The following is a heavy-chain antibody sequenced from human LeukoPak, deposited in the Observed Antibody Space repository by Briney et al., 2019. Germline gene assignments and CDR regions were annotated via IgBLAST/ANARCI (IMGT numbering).Heavy chain of an antibody. V-gene: IGHV4-59*11. Sequence: PSETLSLTCTVPGGSISSHYWSWIRQPPGKGLEWIGYFYYSGSTNYNPSFQSRVTISVDTSKNHFSLKLTSVTAADTAVYYCTQLLDNDRRCYPDTFDMWGQGTMVTVSS. CDR3: TQLLDNDRRCYPDTFDM. D-gene: IGHD3-22*01. J-gene: IGHJ3*02. CDR2: FYYSGST. CDR1: GGSISSHY.